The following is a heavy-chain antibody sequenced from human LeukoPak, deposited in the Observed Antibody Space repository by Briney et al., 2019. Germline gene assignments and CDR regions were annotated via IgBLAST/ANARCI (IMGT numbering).Heavy chain of an antibody. J-gene: IGHJ6*02. D-gene: IGHD3-9*01. Sequence: GGSLRLSCTASGFTFSNFDMGWVRQTPGKGLEWVSLISGDGGSTYYADSVKGRFTISRDNSKNSLYLQMNSLRTEDTALYYCAKAWGPYYDILTGDYGMDVWGQGTTVSVSS. CDR3: AKAWGPYYDILTGDYGMDV. CDR2: ISGDGGST. CDR1: GFTFSNFD. V-gene: IGHV3-43*02.